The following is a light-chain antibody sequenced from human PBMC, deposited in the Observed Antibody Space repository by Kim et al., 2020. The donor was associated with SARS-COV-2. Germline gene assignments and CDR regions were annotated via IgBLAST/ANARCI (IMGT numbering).Light chain of an antibody. J-gene: IGLJ2*01. CDR3: SSYAGRQNLV. CDR2: EVN. V-gene: IGLV2-8*01. Sequence: GQSVTISCTGTSGDIGGYNFVAWYQQHPGKAPKVMIYEVNKRPSGVPDRFSGSKSDNTASLTVSGLQAEDEADYYCSSYAGRQNLVFGGGTQLTVL. CDR1: SGDIGGYNF.